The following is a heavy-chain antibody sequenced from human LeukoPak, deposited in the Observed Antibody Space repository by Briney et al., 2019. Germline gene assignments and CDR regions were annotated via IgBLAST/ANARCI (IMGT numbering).Heavy chain of an antibody. CDR1: GLTFSSYW. V-gene: IGHV3-74*01. CDR3: ARDLPAVAGTGGDP. D-gene: IGHD6-19*01. CDR2: INSDGSST. J-gene: IGHJ5*02. Sequence: GGSLRLSCAASGLTFSSYWMHWVRQAPGKGLVWVSRINSDGSSTDYADSVKGRFTISRDNAKNTLYLQMNSLRAKDTAVYYCARDLPAVAGTGGDPWGQGTLVTVSS.